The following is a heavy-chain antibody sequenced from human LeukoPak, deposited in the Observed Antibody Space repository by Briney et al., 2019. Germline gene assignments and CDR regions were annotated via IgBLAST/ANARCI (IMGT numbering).Heavy chain of an antibody. J-gene: IGHJ4*02. D-gene: IGHD6-13*01. Sequence: GGSLRLSCAASGFTFSTYAMSWVRQAPGKGLEWVSAVGSGTGGITYYADSVKVRFTISRDNSKNTMYLQMNSLRAEDTATYYCAKSTGWYSSSWYLIYWGQGALVTVSS. V-gene: IGHV3-23*01. CDR1: GFTFSTYA. CDR3: AKSTGWYSSSWYLIY. CDR2: VGSGTGGIT.